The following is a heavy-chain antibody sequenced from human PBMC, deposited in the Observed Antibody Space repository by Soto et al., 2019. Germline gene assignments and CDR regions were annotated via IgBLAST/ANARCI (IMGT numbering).Heavy chain of an antibody. CDR2: ISGNRNTI. CDR3: AREVVAVAPRLTIYYYYYYMDV. V-gene: IGHV3-48*04. CDR1: GFAFSSYG. Sequence: EVQLVESGGGLAQPGGSLRLSCAASGFAFSSYGMNWVRQAPGKGLEWISYISGNRNTIYYADSVKGRFTISRDNAENSLSLQMISLRAEDTALYYCAREVVAVAPRLTIYYYYYYMDVWGKGTTVTVSS. D-gene: IGHD2-15*01. J-gene: IGHJ6*03.